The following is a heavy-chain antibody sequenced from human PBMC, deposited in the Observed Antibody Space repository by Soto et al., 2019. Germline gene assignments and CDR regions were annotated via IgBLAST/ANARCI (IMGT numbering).Heavy chain of an antibody. CDR1: GYTFTGYY. CDR2: INPNSGGT. D-gene: IGHD6-19*01. J-gene: IGHJ4*02. V-gene: IGHV1-2*04. Sequence: ASVKASCKASGYTFTGYYMHCVRQAPGQGLEWMGWINPNSGGTNYAQKFQGWVTMTRDTSISTAYMELSRLRSDDTAVYYCARDGVAVAGMVFDYWGQGTLVTVSS. CDR3: ARDGVAVAGMVFDY.